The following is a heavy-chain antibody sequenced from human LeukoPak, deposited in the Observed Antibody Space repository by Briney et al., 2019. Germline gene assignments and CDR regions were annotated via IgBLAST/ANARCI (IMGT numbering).Heavy chain of an antibody. CDR2: INHSGST. CDR1: GGSFSGHY. Sequence: SETLSLTCAVYGGSFSGHYWSWIRQPPGKGLEWIGEINHSGSTNYNPSLKSRVTISVDTSKNQFSLKLSSVTAADTAVYYCARAWSSGPVGGWGQGTLVTVSS. D-gene: IGHD3-22*01. CDR3: ARAWSSGPVGG. V-gene: IGHV4-34*01. J-gene: IGHJ4*02.